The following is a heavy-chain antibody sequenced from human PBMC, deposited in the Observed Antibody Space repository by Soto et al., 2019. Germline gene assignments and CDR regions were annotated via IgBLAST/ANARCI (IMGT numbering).Heavy chain of an antibody. CDR3: ARSIVVVTALDY. J-gene: IGHJ4*02. CDR2: INAGNGNT. V-gene: IGHV1-3*05. Sequence: QVQLVQSGAEEKKPGASVKVSCKASGYTFTSYAMHWVRQAPGQRLEWMGWINAGNGNTKYSQKFQGRVTITRDTSARTAYRELRRLRSEDTAVYYCARSIVVVTALDYWGQGTLVTVSS. CDR1: GYTFTSYA. D-gene: IGHD2-21*02.